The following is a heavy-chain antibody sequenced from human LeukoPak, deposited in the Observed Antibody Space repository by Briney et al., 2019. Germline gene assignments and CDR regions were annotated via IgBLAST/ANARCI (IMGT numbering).Heavy chain of an antibody. J-gene: IGHJ4*02. D-gene: IGHD3-3*01. CDR3: ARGYDSIDY. Sequence: ASVKVSCKASGYTFTGYYMHWVRQAPGQGLEWMGWINPNSGGTNYAQKFQGSVTMTRDTSINAAYMELSRLRSDDTAVYYCARGYDSIDYWGQGTLVTVSS. CDR2: INPNSGGT. CDR1: GYTFTGYY. V-gene: IGHV1-2*02.